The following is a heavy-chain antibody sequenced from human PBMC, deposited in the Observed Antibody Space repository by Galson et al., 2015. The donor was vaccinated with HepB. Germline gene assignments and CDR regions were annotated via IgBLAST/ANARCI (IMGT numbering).Heavy chain of an antibody. V-gene: IGHV7-4-1*01. J-gene: IGHJ5*02. CDR2: INTNTGNP. D-gene: IGHD3-22*01. CDR3: ARGFEGYYDSSGYYDNWFDP. Sequence: SVKVSCKASGYTFTSYAMNWVRQAPGQGLEWMGWINTNTGNPTYAQGFTGRFVFSLDTSVSTAYLQICSLKAEDTAVYYCARGFEGYYDSSGYYDNWFDPWGQGTLVTVSS. CDR1: GYTFTSYA.